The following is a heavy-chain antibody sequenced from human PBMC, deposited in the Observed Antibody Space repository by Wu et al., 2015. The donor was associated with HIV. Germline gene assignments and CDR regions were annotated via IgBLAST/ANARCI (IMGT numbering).Heavy chain of an antibody. CDR1: GYAFSRHG. J-gene: IGHJ6*03. CDR3: VKARGSGSYHFFYLDV. CDR2: IGAGNGDT. V-gene: IGHV1-18*01. D-gene: IGHD3-10*01. Sequence: QLEQPGVEVQKPGAALKVSCKASGYAFSRHGISWVRQAPGQGLEWVGWIGAGNGDTTYAQKFKGRVTLTRDISATTVFLEFGSLHSDDRAVYYCVKARGSGSYHFFYLDVWGEGTSVSVSS.